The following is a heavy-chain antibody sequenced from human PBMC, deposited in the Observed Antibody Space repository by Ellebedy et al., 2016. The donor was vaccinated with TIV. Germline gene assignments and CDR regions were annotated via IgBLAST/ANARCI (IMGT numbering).Heavy chain of an antibody. D-gene: IGHD1-26*01. CDR3: ARGGSYPDVSFDV. CDR1: GGSISNFS. Sequence: MPSETLSLTCSVSGGSISNFSWSWIRQSPGKGLEWLGYIYYRGNSHYNPSLKSRVTMSVETSKNQLSLRLESVTAADTAVYFCARGGSYPDVSFDVWGQGTMVTVSS. CDR2: IYYRGNS. J-gene: IGHJ3*01. V-gene: IGHV4-59*01.